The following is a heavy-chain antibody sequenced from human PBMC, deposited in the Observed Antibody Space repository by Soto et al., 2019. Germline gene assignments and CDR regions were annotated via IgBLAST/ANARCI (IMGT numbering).Heavy chain of an antibody. CDR1: GGSISSCGYY. V-gene: IGHV4-61*08. Sequence: WATLSPTCTDSGGSISSCGYYWSWVRQPPGKGLEWIGYIYYRGSTNYNPSLKSRVTISVDTCKNQFSLKLSSLTAADTAVYYCARVSGWENFDYGGQAILVTAS. CDR3: ARVSGWENFDY. CDR2: IYYRGST. D-gene: IGHD6-19*01. J-gene: IGHJ4*02.